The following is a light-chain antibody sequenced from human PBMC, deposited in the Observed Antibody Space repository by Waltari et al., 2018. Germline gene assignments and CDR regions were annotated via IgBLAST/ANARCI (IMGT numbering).Light chain of an antibody. CDR1: SSNIGSNL. V-gene: IGLV1-47*01. Sequence: QSVLTQPPSASATPGQRVSISCSGSSSNIGSNLVYWYQHLPGKAPKLLIYRNNQRPSGGPARFSGSKSGTSASLAISGLRSEDEADYYCATWDDSLSGWMFGGGTKLTVL. J-gene: IGLJ3*02. CDR2: RNN. CDR3: ATWDDSLSGWM.